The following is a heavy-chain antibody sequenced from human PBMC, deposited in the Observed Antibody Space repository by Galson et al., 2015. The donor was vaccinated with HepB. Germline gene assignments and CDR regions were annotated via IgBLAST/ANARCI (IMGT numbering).Heavy chain of an antibody. D-gene: IGHD3-10*01. CDR1: GYTFTSNY. Sequence: SVKVSCKASGYTFTSNYMHWVRQAPGQGLEWMGITNPSGGSTSYAQKFQGRITMTRDTSTTTVYMELSSLRSEDTAVYYCARSSGVVRGVIKSWAFDIWGQGRMVTVSS. V-gene: IGHV1-46*01. CDR3: ARSSGVVRGVIKSWAFDI. J-gene: IGHJ3*02. CDR2: TNPSGGST.